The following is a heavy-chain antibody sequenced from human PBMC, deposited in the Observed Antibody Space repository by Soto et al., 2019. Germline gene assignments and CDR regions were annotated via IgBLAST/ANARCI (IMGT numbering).Heavy chain of an antibody. J-gene: IGHJ6*02. CDR3: TTDPSSGYGYYYYGMDV. CDR1: GFTFSNAW. CDR2: IKSKTDGGTT. D-gene: IGHD6-19*01. V-gene: IGHV3-15*07. Sequence: EVQLVEFGGGLVKPGGSLRLSCAASGFTFSNAWMNWVRQAPGKGLEWVGRIKSKTDGGTTDYAAPVKGRFTISRDDSKNTLYLQMNSLKTEDTAVYYCTTDPSSGYGYYYYGMDVWGQGTTVTVSS.